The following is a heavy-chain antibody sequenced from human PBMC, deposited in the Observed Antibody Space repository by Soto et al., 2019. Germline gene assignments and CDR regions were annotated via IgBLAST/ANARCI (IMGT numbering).Heavy chain of an antibody. D-gene: IGHD1-26*01. Sequence: VQLTESGPGLVRPSGTLSLTCDVPGGSITTSVLWTWVRQFPGRGLEWIGGIAHDGHTNYNPSLSGRVTMSVDLSNSQFSLNVASVNAADTAVYFCAGGRDYDYWGQGTLVTVSS. J-gene: IGHJ4*02. V-gene: IGHV4-4*02. CDR2: IAHDGHT. CDR3: AGGRDYDY. CDR1: GGSITTSVL.